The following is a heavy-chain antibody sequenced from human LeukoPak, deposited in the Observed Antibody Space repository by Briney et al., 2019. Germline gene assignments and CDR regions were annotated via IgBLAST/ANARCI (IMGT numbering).Heavy chain of an antibody. V-gene: IGHV4-59*13. D-gene: IGHD5-18*01. CDR1: GGSISGYH. J-gene: IGHJ4*02. CDR3: ARGSGSYGFFDL. Sequence: SETLSLTCTVSGGSISGYHWSWIRLSPVKGLEWIGYIYYSGSTNYNPSLKSRVSLSVDTSTNQFSLKVRSVTAADTAVYYCARGSGSYGFFDLWGQGALVTVS. CDR2: IYYSGST.